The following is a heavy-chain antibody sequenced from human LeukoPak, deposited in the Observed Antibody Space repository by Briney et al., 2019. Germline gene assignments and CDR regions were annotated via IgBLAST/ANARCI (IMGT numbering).Heavy chain of an antibody. CDR3: ARGEGYSSSYNWFDP. J-gene: IGHJ5*02. D-gene: IGHD6-13*01. V-gene: IGHV1-8*02. CDR2: MNPNSGNT. CDR1: GYTFTAYY. Sequence: ASVKVSCKASGYTFTAYYIHWVRQAPGQGLEWMGWMNPNSGNTGYAQKFQGRVTMTRNTSISTAYMELSSLRSEDTAVYYCARGEGYSSSYNWFDPWGQGTLVTVSS.